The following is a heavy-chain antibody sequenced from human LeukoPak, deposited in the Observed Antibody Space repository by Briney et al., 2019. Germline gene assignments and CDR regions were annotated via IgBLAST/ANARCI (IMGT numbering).Heavy chain of an antibody. CDR1: GYSFTSYW. D-gene: IGHD3-10*01. CDR2: IDPSDSYT. V-gene: IGHV5-10-1*01. CDR3: ARGLVRGVIDWFDP. J-gene: IGHJ5*02. Sequence: GESLKISCKGSGYSFTSYWISWVRQMPRKSLEWMGTIDPSDSYTNYSPSSQGHVTISADKSISTAYLQWSSLKASDTAMYYCARGLVRGVIDWFDPWGQGNLVTVSS.